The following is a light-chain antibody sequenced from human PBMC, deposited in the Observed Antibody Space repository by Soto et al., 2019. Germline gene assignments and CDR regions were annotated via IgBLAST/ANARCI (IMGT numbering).Light chain of an antibody. Sequence: EIVLTQSPGTLSLSPGERVTLSCRASQSVTSIYFAWYQQKPGQAPRLLIYAASNRATGIPARFSGGGSGTDFTLTISSLEPEDSAVYYCQQRSDWRGLTFGGGTKVDIK. CDR3: QQRSDWRGLT. CDR1: QSVTSIY. CDR2: AAS. J-gene: IGKJ4*01. V-gene: IGKV3D-20*02.